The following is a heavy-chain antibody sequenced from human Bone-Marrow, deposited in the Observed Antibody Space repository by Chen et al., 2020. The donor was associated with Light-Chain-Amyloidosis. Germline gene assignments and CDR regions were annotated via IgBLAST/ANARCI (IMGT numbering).Heavy chain of an antibody. V-gene: IGHV4-31*03. J-gene: IGHJ5*02. CDR3: ARDVAGYCSSTSCYPGWFDP. Sequence: QVQLQESGPGLVKPSQTLSLTCTVSGGSISSGGYYWSWIRQHPGKGLEWIGYIYYSGSTYYNPSLKSRVTISVDTPKNQFSLKLSSVTAADTAVYYCARDVAGYCSSTSCYPGWFDPWGQGTLVTVSS. CDR2: IYYSGST. CDR1: GGSISSGGYY. D-gene: IGHD2-2*01.